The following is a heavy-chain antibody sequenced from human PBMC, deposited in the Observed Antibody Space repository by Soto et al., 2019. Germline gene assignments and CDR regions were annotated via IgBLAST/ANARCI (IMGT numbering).Heavy chain of an antibody. Sequence: PWGSLLLACASSDFTFSSYAMSWVGQAPGKGLDWVSAISGSGGSTYYADSVKGRFTISRDNSKNTLYLQMNSLRAEDTAVYYCAKEDSGYFGWFDPWGQGTMVTVSS. V-gene: IGHV3-23*01. CDR3: AKEDSGYFGWFDP. CDR2: ISGSGGST. D-gene: IGHD3-22*01. J-gene: IGHJ5*02. CDR1: DFTFSSYA.